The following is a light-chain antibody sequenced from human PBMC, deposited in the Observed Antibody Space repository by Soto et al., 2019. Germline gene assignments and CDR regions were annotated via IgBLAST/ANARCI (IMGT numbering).Light chain of an antibody. CDR2: EDN. CDR1: SGSIASNY. Sequence: FMLTQPHSVSESPGKTVTISCTRSSGSIASNYVQWYQQRPGSAPTTVIYEDNQRPSGVPDRFSGSIDSSSNSASLTISGLKTEDEADYYSQSYDSSNVVFGGGTKLTVL. J-gene: IGLJ2*01. CDR3: QSYDSSNVV. V-gene: IGLV6-57*04.